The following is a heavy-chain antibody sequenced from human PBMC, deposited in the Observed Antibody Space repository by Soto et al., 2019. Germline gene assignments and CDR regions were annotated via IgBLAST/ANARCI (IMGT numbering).Heavy chain of an antibody. D-gene: IGHD3-16*01. CDR1: GAPISGSVW. J-gene: IGHJ4*02. Sequence: SETLSLTCAVSGAPISGSVWWTWVRQPPGKGLEWIGEVFHSGGANYNTSLKSRVSMSVDTSRSQFSLELHSVTAADTAVYYCARKAWVRFDFWGQGIMVTVSS. V-gene: IGHV4-4*02. CDR3: ARKAWVRFDF. CDR2: VFHSGGA.